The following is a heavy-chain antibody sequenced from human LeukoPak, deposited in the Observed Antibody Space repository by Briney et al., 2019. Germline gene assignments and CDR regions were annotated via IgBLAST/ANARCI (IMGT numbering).Heavy chain of an antibody. CDR2: LSSSGSAF. D-gene: IGHD3-3*01. Sequence: GGSLRLSCAASGFTFSSCSMNWVRQAPGKGLEWIAYLSSSGSAFSYADSVKGRFTIARDNAKNSVYLEMNSLRADDTAVYYCARSARLMKGVVEVTALDDWGQGTLVTVSS. J-gene: IGHJ4*02. CDR3: ARSARLMKGVVEVTALDD. V-gene: IGHV3-48*04. CDR1: GFTFSSCS.